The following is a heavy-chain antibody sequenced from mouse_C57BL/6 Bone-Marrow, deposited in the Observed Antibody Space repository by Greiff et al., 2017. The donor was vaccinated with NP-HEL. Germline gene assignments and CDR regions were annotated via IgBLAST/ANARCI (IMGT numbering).Heavy chain of an antibody. V-gene: IGHV5-4*03. CDR2: ISDGGSYT. J-gene: IGHJ3*01. CDR1: GFTFSSYT. Sequence: EVTLVESGGGLVKPGGSLKLSCAASGFTFSSYTMSWVRQTPEKRLEWVATISDGGSYTYYPDNVKGRFTISRDNAKNNLYLQMSHLKSEDTAMYYCARGSGTLFAYWGQGTLVTVSA. CDR3: ARGSGTLFAY. D-gene: IGHD4-1*01.